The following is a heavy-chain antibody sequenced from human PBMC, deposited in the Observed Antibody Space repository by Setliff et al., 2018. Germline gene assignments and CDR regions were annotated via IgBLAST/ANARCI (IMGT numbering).Heavy chain of an antibody. J-gene: IGHJ4*02. CDR1: DYSITNNYY. V-gene: IGHV4-38-2*02. CDR3: ARDMGQPYYFES. Sequence: PSETLSLTCAVSDYSITNNYYWGWIRQAPGKGLEWIGTAHQSGTTFYNPSLKGRVTMSVDTSKSQFSLILRSVTAADTAVYYCARDMGQPYYFESWGLGTLVTVSS. D-gene: IGHD1-1*01. CDR2: AHQSGTT.